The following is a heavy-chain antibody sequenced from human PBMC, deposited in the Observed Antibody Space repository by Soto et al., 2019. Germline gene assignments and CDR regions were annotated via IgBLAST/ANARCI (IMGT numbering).Heavy chain of an antibody. V-gene: IGHV3-53*04. J-gene: IGHJ6*03. CDR2: IYSGGST. CDR1: GFTVSSNY. Sequence: PGGSLRLSCAASGFTVSSNYMSWVRQAPGKGLEWVSVIYSGGSTYYADSVKGRFTISRHNSKNTLYLQMNSLRAEDTAVYYCARARVYCSSTSCPYYYYYYYMDVWGKGTTVTVSS. CDR3: ARARVYCSSTSCPYYYYYYYMDV. D-gene: IGHD2-2*01.